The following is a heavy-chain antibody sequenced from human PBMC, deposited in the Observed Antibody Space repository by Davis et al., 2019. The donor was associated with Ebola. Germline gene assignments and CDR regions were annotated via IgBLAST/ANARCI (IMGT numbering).Heavy chain of an antibody. D-gene: IGHD3-3*01. V-gene: IGHV3-48*04. J-gene: IGHJ3*02. CDR1: GFTFSRYS. Sequence: GESLKISCAASGFTFSRYSMNWVRQAPGKGLEWVSYISYSSSTIYYADSVKGRFTISRDNAKNSLYLQMNSLRADDTAVYYCAREMSIRFLEWLPDAFDIWGQGTMVTVSS. CDR3: AREMSIRFLEWLPDAFDI. CDR2: ISYSSSTI.